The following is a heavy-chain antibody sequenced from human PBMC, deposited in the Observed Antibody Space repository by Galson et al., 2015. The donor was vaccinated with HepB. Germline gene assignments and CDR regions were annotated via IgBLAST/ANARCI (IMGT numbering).Heavy chain of an antibody. CDR2: ISYDGSNK. Sequence: SLRLSCAASGFTFSSYAMHWVRQAPGKGLEWVAVISYDGSNKYYADSVKGRFTISRDNSKNTLYLQMNSLRAEDTAVYYCARDRYGSSGLPLDAFDIWGQGTMVTVSS. CDR3: ARDRYGSSGLPLDAFDI. J-gene: IGHJ3*02. D-gene: IGHD3-10*01. V-gene: IGHV3-30*04. CDR1: GFTFSSYA.